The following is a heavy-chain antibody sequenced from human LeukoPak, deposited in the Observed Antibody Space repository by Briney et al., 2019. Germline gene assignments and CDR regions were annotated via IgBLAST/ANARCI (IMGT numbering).Heavy chain of an antibody. CDR2: IYYSGST. D-gene: IGHD3-10*01. J-gene: IGHJ6*02. Sequence: SETLSLTCTVSGGSISSSSYYWGWIRQPPGKGLEWIGSIYYSGSTYYNPSLKSRVTISVDTSKNQFSLKLSSVTAADTAVYYCARNVGWFGELPYPHGMDVWGQGTTVTVSS. V-gene: IGHV4-39*07. CDR1: GGSISSSSYY. CDR3: ARNVGWFGELPYPHGMDV.